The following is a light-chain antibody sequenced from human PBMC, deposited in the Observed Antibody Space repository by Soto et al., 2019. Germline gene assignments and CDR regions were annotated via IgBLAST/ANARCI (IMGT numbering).Light chain of an antibody. J-gene: IGLJ3*02. CDR1: SSNIGAGHD. CDR2: RNT. CDR3: QSFDSNLSGWV. Sequence: QSVLTQPPSVSGAPGQRVTISCTGNSSNIGAGHDVHWYQQPPGTAPKLLIFRNTNRASGVPGRFSGALSGTSASLAITGLQTGDEADYYCQSFDSNLSGWVFGGGTKLTVL. V-gene: IGLV1-40*01.